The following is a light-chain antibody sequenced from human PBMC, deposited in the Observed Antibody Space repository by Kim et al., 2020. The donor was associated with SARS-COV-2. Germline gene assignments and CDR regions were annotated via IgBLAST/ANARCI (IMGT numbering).Light chain of an antibody. CDR1: RSNIGATYD. J-gene: IGLJ1*01. CDR3: QSYDSSLSGTV. CDR2: NNN. Sequence: QRVTISCTGSRSNIGATYDVHWYQQLPGTAPKLLIYNNNLRPSGVPDRFSAFKSDTSASLVITGLQAEDEADYFCQSYDSSLSGTVFGTGTKVTVL. V-gene: IGLV1-40*01.